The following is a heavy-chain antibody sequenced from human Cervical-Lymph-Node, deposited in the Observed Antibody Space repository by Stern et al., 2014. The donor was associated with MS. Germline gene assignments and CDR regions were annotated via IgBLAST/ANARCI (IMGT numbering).Heavy chain of an antibody. Sequence: QLVESGGGVVQPGRSLRLSCAASGFTFSSSAMHWVRQAPGSGLEWVAVISFDGNKIHYADSVKGRFTISRDNSQNTLYLQLTSLRREDTGLYYCAKRAGYNNAGGDYWGQGTLVSVSS. CDR1: GFTFSSSA. D-gene: IGHD5-18*01. CDR2: ISFDGNKI. V-gene: IGHV3-30*18. J-gene: IGHJ4*02. CDR3: AKRAGYNNAGGDY.